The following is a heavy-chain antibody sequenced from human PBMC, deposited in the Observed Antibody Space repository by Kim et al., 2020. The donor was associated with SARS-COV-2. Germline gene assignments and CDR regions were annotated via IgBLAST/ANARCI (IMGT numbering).Heavy chain of an antibody. CDR2: IYYSGST. CDR3: ARHVSGIAARRGPFDY. D-gene: IGHD6-6*01. J-gene: IGHJ4*02. V-gene: IGHV4-59*08. CDR1: GGSISSYY. Sequence: SETLSLTCTVSGGSISSYYWSWIRQPPGKGLEWIGYIYYSGSTNYNPSLKSRVTISVDTSKNQFSLKLSSVTAADTAVYYCARHVSGIAARRGPFDYWGQGTLVTISS.